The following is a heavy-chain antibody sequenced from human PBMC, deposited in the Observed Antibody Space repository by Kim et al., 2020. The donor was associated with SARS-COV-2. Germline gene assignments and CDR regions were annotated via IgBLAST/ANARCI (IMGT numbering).Heavy chain of an antibody. D-gene: IGHD2-15*01. J-gene: IGHJ4*02. CDR1: GFTFDDYA. V-gene: IGHV3-43*02. CDR3: AKGIGYCSGGSCYSVPYFVY. CDR2: ISGDGGST. Sequence: GGSLRLSCAASGFTFDDYAMHWVRQAPGKGLEWVSLISGDGGSTYYADSVKGRFTISRDNSKNSLYLQMNRLRTEDTALYYCAKGIGYCSGGSCYSVPYFVYWGQGALVTVSS.